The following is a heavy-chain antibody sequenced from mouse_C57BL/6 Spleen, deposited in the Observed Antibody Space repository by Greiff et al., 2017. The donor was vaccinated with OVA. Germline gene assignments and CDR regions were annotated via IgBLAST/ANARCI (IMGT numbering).Heavy chain of an antibody. J-gene: IGHJ2*01. CDR3: TRGGDYDVPFDY. V-gene: IGHV1-5*01. CDR1: GYTFTSYW. CDR2: IYPGNSDT. D-gene: IGHD2-4*01. Sequence: EVQLQQSGTVLARPGASVKMSCKTSGYTFTSYWMHWVKQRPGPGLEWIGAIYPGNSDTSYNQKFKGKAKLTAVTSASTAYMELSSLTNEDSAVYYCTRGGDYDVPFDYWGQGTTLTVSS.